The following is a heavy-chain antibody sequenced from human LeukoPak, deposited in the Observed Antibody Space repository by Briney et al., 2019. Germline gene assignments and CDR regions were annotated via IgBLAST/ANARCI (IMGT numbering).Heavy chain of an antibody. CDR2: ISGSGGST. D-gene: IGHD1-26*01. CDR1: GFTFSSYA. Sequence: TGGSLGLSCGASGFTFSSYAMSWVRQAPGKGLEWVSAISGSGGSTDYAASVKGRFTISRDNSKDTLYLQMNSLRAEDTAVYYCAKDRHYGGSYPVTDYWGQGTLVTVSS. V-gene: IGHV3-23*01. J-gene: IGHJ4*02. CDR3: AKDRHYGGSYPVTDY.